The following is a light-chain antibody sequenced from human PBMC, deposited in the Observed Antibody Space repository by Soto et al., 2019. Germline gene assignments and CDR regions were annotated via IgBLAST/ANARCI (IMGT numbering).Light chain of an antibody. Sequence: EIVMTQSPATLSLSPGERVTLSCRASQTISSSYLAWYQHKCGHAPRLLIYGASTRATGIPARFSGSGSGTEFTLTITSLQSEDFAVYYCQQYNYWPLTFGGGTRVEIK. CDR1: QTISSSY. V-gene: IGKV3-15*01. J-gene: IGKJ4*01. CDR2: GAS. CDR3: QQYNYWPLT.